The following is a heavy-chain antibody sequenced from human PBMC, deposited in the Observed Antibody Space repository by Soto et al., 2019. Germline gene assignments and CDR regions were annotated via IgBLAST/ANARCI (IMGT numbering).Heavy chain of an antibody. Sequence: LRLSCAAFGFTFSSYEMNWVRQAPGRGLEWISYISTSGSTIYYADSVKGRFTISRDNAENSLYLQMNSLRAEDTAVYYCARDNCDYWGQGTLVTVSS. CDR2: ISTSGSTI. J-gene: IGHJ4*02. CDR1: GFTFSSYE. D-gene: IGHD1-20*01. CDR3: ARDNCDY. V-gene: IGHV3-48*03.